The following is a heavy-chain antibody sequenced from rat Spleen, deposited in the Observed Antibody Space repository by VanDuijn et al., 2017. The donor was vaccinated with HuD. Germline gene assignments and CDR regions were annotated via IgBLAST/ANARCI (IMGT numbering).Heavy chain of an antibody. CDR1: GFTFSGYA. V-gene: IGHV5-17*01. CDR3: ARHWNDDYFDY. J-gene: IGHJ2*01. Sequence: EVQLVESGGGLVQPGRSLKLSCAASGFTFSGYAMAWVRQAPKKGLEWVATIIFDGSGTYYRDSVKGRFTISRDNAKSTLNLQMNSLRSEDTATYYCARHWNDDYFDYWGQGVMVTVSS. CDR2: IIFDGSGT.